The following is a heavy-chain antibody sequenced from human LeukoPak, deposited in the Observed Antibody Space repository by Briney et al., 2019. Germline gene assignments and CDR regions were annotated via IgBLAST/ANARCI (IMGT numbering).Heavy chain of an antibody. D-gene: IGHD4-23*01. CDR2: VGTAGDT. V-gene: IGHV3-13*01. CDR3: ARGIYGGNVRGWYFDL. Sequence: GGSLRLSCAASGFTFSTYDMHWVRQAAGKGLEWVSRVGTAGDTSYQDSVKGRFTVSREDAKNSLFLQMNSLTDGDAAVYYCARGIYGGNVRGWYFDLWGRGTLVTVSS. CDR1: GFTFSTYD. J-gene: IGHJ2*01.